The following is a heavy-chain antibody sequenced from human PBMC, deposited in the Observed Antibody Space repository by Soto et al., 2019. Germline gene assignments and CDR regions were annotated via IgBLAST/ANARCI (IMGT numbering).Heavy chain of an antibody. J-gene: IGHJ5*02. Sequence: QVQLVQSGAEEKKPGASVKVSCKASGYTFTSYAMHWVRQAPGQRLEWMGWINAGNGNTKYSQKFQGRVTITRDTSASTAYMELSSLRSEDTAVYYCARARRTTYNWFDPWGQGTLVTVSS. V-gene: IGHV1-3*05. CDR2: INAGNGNT. CDR3: ARARRTTYNWFDP. D-gene: IGHD1-1*01. CDR1: GYTFTSYA.